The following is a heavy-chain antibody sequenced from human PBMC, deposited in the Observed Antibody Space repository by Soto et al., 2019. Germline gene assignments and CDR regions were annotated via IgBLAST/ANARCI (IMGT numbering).Heavy chain of an antibody. CDR2: IYGGDTR. Sequence: GGSLRLSCAASEFTVNSKYMSWVRQAPGKGLEWVSVIYGGDTRHYAESVKGRFIISSDNSKNTVYLQVSSLRVEDTAMYYCVRENYYYGMDVWGQGTAVTVSS. CDR1: EFTVNSKY. V-gene: IGHV3-66*01. CDR3: VRENYYYGMDV. J-gene: IGHJ6*02.